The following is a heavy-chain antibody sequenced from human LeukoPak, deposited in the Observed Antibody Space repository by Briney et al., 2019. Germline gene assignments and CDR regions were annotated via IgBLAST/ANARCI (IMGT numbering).Heavy chain of an antibody. CDR2: IKQDGSEK. Sequence: PGGSLRLSCAASGFTFSSYWMSWVRQAPGKGLEWVANIKQDGSEKYYVDSVKGRFTISRDNAKNSLYLQMNSLRAEDTAVYYCARDRSRKYYYYYYYYMDVWAKGPRSPSP. V-gene: IGHV3-7*01. D-gene: IGHD6-13*01. CDR1: GFTFSSYW. CDR3: ARDRSRKYYYYYYYYMDV. J-gene: IGHJ6*03.